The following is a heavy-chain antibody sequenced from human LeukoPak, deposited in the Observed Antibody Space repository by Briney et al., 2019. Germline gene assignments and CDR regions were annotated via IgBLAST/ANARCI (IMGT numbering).Heavy chain of an antibody. D-gene: IGHD3-22*01. CDR1: GFTFSSYS. V-gene: IGHV3-48*01. CDR2: ISSSSSTI. Sequence: TGGPLRLSCAASGFTFSSYSMNWVRQAPGRGLEWVSYISSSSSTINYADSVKGRFTISRDNAKNSLYLQMNSLRAEDTAVYYCASWVAYYYDSSGYGGGYYWGQGTPVTVSS. J-gene: IGHJ4*02. CDR3: ASWVAYYYDSSGYGGGYY.